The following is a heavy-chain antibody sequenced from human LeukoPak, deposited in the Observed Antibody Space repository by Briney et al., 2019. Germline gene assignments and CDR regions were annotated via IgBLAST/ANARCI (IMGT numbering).Heavy chain of an antibody. CDR1: GFTFNNYN. V-gene: IGHV3-21*01. Sequence: PGRSLRLSCAASGFTFNNYNMNWVRQAPGKGLEWVSSISSSSSDIYSADSVKGRFTISRDNAKNSLYPQMDSLRAEDTSVYYCARAYSSGWGAFDFWGQGTMVTVSS. CDR2: ISSSSSDI. J-gene: IGHJ3*01. D-gene: IGHD6-19*01. CDR3: ARAYSSGWGAFDF.